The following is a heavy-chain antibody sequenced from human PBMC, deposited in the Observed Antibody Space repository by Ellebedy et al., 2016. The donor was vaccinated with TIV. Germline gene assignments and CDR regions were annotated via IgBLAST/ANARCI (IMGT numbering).Heavy chain of an antibody. J-gene: IGHJ6*03. D-gene: IGHD6-19*01. CDR2: ISDSGLST. CDR1: GFTFSSYA. Sequence: GGSLRLSCAASGFTFSSYAMNWVRQAPGRGLEWVSSISDSGLSTYYADSVKGRFTISRDNSRNTVYVKMNSLRAEDTAVYYCAKDGSISVFNRGYMDVWGKGTTVTVSS. V-gene: IGHV3-23*01. CDR3: AKDGSISVFNRGYMDV.